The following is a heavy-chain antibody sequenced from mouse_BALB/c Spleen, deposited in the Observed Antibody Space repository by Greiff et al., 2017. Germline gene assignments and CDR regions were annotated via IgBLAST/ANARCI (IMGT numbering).Heavy chain of an antibody. CDR2: ISNLAYSI. Sequence: DVMLVESGGGLVQPGGSRKLSCAASGFTFSDYGMAWVRQAPGKGPEWVAFISNLAYSIYYADTVTGRFTISRENAKNTLYLEMSSLRSEDTAMYYCARDYGNYSYFDYWGQGTTLTVSS. V-gene: IGHV5-15*02. CDR1: GFTFSDYG. CDR3: ARDYGNYSYFDY. D-gene: IGHD2-1*01. J-gene: IGHJ2*01.